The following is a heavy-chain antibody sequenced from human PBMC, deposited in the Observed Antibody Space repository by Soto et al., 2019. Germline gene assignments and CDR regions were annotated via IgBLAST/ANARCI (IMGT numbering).Heavy chain of an antibody. J-gene: IGHJ4*02. CDR2: ISGSGDST. CDR3: ARRGSGSSYDY. V-gene: IGHV3-23*01. Sequence: EVQLLESGGGLVQPGGSLRLSCAASGFTFSSYAMRWVRQAPGKGLEWVSAISGSGDSTYYADSVKGRFTISRDNSKNTLYLQMNSLRAEDTAVYYCARRGSGSSYDYWGQGTRVTVSS. CDR1: GFTFSSYA. D-gene: IGHD1-26*01.